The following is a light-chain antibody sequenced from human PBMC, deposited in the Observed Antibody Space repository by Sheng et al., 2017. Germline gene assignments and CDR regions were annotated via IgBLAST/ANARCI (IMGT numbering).Light chain of an antibody. CDR3: SSYTSSTTWV. V-gene: IGLV2-14*03. CDR1: TSDVGAYNY. CDR2: DVS. J-gene: IGLJ3*02. Sequence: HSALTQPVSVSGSPGQSITISCTGTTSDVGAYNYVSWYQHHPGKAPKLIIYDVSFRPSGVSYRFSGSKSGNTASLTISGLLSEDEADYYCSSYTSSTTWVFGGGTRLTVL.